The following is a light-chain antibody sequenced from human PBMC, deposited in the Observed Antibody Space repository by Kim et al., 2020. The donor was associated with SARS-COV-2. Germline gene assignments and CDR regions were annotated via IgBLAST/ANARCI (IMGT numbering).Light chain of an antibody. Sequence: EIVLTQSPGTLSLSPGDRATLSCRASQSVSKNYLAWYQQRPGRAPTVLIYGTSNRAIGIPDRFSGSGSGTDFTLTISSLDPEDFGVYYCQQYGSSPTFGQGTKVDIK. CDR2: GTS. J-gene: IGKJ1*01. CDR3: QQYGSSPT. CDR1: QSVSKNY. V-gene: IGKV3-20*01.